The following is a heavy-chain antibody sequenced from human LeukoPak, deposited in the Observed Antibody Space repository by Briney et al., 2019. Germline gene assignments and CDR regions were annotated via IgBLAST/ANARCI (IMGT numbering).Heavy chain of an antibody. D-gene: IGHD3-3*01. Sequence: AGGSLRLSCAASGFTFSSYAMSWVRQAPGKGLEWVSSISSSSSYIYYADSVKGRFTISRDNAKNSLYLQMNSLRAEDTAVYYCARVYDFWSGYSGWGQGTLVTVSS. V-gene: IGHV3-21*01. CDR2: ISSSSSYI. CDR1: GFTFSSYA. J-gene: IGHJ4*02. CDR3: ARVYDFWSGYSG.